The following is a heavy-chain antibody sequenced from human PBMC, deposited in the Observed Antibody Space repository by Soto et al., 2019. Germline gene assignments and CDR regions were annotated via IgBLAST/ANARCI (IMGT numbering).Heavy chain of an antibody. J-gene: IGHJ3*02. CDR1: GGSISSSSYY. V-gene: IGHV4-39*01. CDR3: ARRIIDYGDYDRSRPGSAFDI. CDR2: IYYSGST. Sequence: QLQLQESGPGLVKPSETLSLTCTVSGGSISSSSYYWGWIRQPPGKGLEWIGSIYYSGSTYYNPSLKSRVTISVDTSKNQFSLKLSSVTAADTAVYYCARRIIDYGDYDRSRPGSAFDIWGQGTMVTVSS. D-gene: IGHD4-17*01.